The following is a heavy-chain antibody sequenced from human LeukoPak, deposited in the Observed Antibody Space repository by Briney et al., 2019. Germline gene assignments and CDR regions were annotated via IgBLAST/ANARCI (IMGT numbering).Heavy chain of an antibody. Sequence: PGGSLRLSCATSGFTFSNSWMHWVRQVPGKGRMWVSRINSDGSSTNYADSVKGRFTISRDNAKNTLYLQMGSLRAEDTAVYYCVKDRLFFIGSCYSGAFDPWGQGTPVTVSS. CDR2: INSDGSST. CDR1: GFTFSNSW. CDR3: VKDRLFFIGSCYSGAFDP. J-gene: IGHJ5*02. D-gene: IGHD2-15*01. V-gene: IGHV3-74*01.